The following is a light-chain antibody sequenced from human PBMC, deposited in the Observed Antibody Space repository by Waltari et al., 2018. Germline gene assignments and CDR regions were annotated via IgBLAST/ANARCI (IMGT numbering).Light chain of an antibody. J-gene: IGLJ2*01. V-gene: IGLV3-19*01. CDR2: GKN. Sequence: SSELTQDPAVSVALGQTVRLTFQGASLRTYYVSWFHQKPGQAPALVIYGKNNRPSGIPDRFSASSSGSTASLTIIGAQAEDEADYYCHSRDSSGNVLIGGGTKLTVV. CDR1: SLRTYY. CDR3: HSRDSSGNVL.